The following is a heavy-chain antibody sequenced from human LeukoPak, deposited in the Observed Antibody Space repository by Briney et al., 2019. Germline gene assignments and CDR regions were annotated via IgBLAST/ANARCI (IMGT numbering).Heavy chain of an antibody. CDR2: ISSSGSNK. D-gene: IGHD1-26*01. Sequence: PGGALRLSCAASGFTFSSYEMNGVGQAPGKGLEGVSYISSSGSNKYYADSVKGRFTISRDNAKNSLYLQMNSLRAEDTAVYYCARDIKVGATKYSFDYWGQGTLVTVSS. J-gene: IGHJ4*02. V-gene: IGHV3-48*03. CDR1: GFTFSSYE. CDR3: ARDIKVGATKYSFDY.